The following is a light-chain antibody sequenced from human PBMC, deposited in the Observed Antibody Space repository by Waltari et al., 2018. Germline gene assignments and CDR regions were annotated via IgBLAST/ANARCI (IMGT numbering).Light chain of an antibody. CDR2: DVN. CDR3: SSFTTNTTRV. Sequence: QPALTQPPSVSESHGQSFTIPCTATSSAVGSYDSVSWYQQHPGKAPKLLIYDVNNRPSGVSTRFSGSKFGNTAFLTISGLQAEDEADYYCSSFTTNTTRVFGGGTKLTVL. J-gene: IGLJ2*01. V-gene: IGLV2-14*03. CDR1: SSAVGSYDS.